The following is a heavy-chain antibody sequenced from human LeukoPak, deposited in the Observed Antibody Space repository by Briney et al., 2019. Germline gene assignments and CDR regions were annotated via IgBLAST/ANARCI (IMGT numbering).Heavy chain of an antibody. CDR1: GGSFSGYY. D-gene: IGHD3-10*01. CDR3: ARAFTMVRGVISFDY. CDR2: INHSGST. J-gene: IGHJ4*02. Sequence: SETLSLTCAVYGGSFSGYYWSWIRQPPGKGLEWIGEINHSGSTNYNPSLKSRVTISVDTSKNQFSLKLSSVTAADTAVYYCARAFTMVRGVISFDYWGQGTLVTVSS. V-gene: IGHV4-34*01.